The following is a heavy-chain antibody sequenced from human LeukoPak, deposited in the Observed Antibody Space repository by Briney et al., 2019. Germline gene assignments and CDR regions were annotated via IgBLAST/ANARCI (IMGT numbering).Heavy chain of an antibody. D-gene: IGHD3-22*01. CDR2: IYYSGST. CDR3: ASANSSYYYYYMGV. J-gene: IGHJ6*03. V-gene: IGHV4-39*07. CDR1: GGSISSSSYY. Sequence: SETLSLTCTVSGGSISSSSYYWGWIRQPPGKGLEWIGSIYYSGSTYYNPSLKSRVTISVDTSKNQFSLKLSSVTAADTAVYYCASANSSYYYYYMGVWGKGTTVTVSS.